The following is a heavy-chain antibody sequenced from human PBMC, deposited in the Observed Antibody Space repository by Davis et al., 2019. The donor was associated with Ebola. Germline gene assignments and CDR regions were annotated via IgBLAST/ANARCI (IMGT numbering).Heavy chain of an antibody. V-gene: IGHV5-51*01. CDR3: ARHSSGPYYYYGMDV. Sequence: GESLKISCKGSGYSFNSYWIAWVRQMPGKGLEWMGIIYPGDSDIRYSPSFQGQVTISADKSISTAYLQWSSLKASDTAMYYCARHSSGPYYYYGMDVWGQGTTVTVSS. D-gene: IGHD3-22*01. CDR2: IYPGDSDI. CDR1: GYSFNSYW. J-gene: IGHJ6*02.